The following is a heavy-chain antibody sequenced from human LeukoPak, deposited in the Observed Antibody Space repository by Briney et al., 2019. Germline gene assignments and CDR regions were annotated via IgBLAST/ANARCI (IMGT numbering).Heavy chain of an antibody. CDR3: ARNSVAPDNWYFDL. V-gene: IGHV5-51*01. Sequence: GESLKISCKGSGYSFTSSWMGWVRQMPGKGLEWLGIFYPGDSDTRYSPSFQGQVTISADKSISTAYLQWSSLKASDTAMYYCARNSVAPDNWYFDLWGRGTLVTVSS. J-gene: IGHJ2*01. CDR1: GYSFTSSW. CDR2: FYPGDSDT. D-gene: IGHD6-19*01.